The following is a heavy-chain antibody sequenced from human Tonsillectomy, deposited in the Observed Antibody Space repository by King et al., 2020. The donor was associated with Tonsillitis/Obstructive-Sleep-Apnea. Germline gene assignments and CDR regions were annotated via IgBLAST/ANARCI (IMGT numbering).Heavy chain of an antibody. D-gene: IGHD2-15*01. CDR2: VTGSGGST. Sequence: ESGGGLVQPGGSLRLSCAASGFTFRDYAFSWVRQAPGKGLEWVSVVTGSGGSTHYADSVKGRFTISSDNSNNTLYLQMNSLRAEDTAVYYCAKDRQARRGYCSGGSCYHDAFDMWGQGTRVTVSS. V-gene: IGHV3-23*01. CDR1: GFTFRDYA. J-gene: IGHJ3*02. CDR3: AKDRQARRGYCSGGSCYHDAFDM.